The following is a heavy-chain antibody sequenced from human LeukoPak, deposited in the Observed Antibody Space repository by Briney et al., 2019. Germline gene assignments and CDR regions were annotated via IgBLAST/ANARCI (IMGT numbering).Heavy chain of an antibody. D-gene: IGHD4-17*01. J-gene: IGHJ4*02. Sequence: GGSLRLSCAASGFTFSSYAMSWVRQAPGKGLEWVSAISGSGGSTYYADSVKGRFTISRDNSKNTLYLQMNSLRAEDTAVYYCARDRTDYGDYTYPFDYWGQGTLVTVSS. V-gene: IGHV3-23*01. CDR2: ISGSGGST. CDR1: GFTFSSYA. CDR3: ARDRTDYGDYTYPFDY.